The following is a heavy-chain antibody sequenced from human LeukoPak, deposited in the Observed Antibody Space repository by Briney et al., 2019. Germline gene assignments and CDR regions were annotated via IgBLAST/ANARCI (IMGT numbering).Heavy chain of an antibody. V-gene: IGHV4-59*01. CDR3: ARDDGYSTFDF. J-gene: IGHJ4*02. CDR2: VYHSGDT. D-gene: IGHD5-24*01. CDR1: GGSIGHFY. Sequence: PSETLSLTCSVSGGSIGHFYWSWIRQPPGRGLEWIGNVYHSGDTKYRPSHQSRVTILVDTSQNQISLDLRSVTAADTALYYCARDDGYSTFDFWGLGTLVTVSS.